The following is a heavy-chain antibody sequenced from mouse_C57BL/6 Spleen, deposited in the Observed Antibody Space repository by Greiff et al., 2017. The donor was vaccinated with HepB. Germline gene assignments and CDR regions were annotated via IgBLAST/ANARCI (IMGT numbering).Heavy chain of an antibody. D-gene: IGHD1-1*01. J-gene: IGHJ3*01. CDR3: ARGDGSAWFAY. CDR2: IYPGDGDT. V-gene: IGHV1-82*01. Sequence: QVQLQQSGPELVKPGASVKISCKASGYAFSSSWMNWVKQRPGQGLEWIGRIYPGDGDTNYNGKFKGKATLTADKSSSTAYMQLSSLTSEDSAVYFCARGDGSAWFAYWGQGTLVTVSA. CDR1: GYAFSSSW.